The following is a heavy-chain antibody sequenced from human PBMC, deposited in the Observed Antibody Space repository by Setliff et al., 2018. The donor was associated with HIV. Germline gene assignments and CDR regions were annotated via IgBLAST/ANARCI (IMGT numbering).Heavy chain of an antibody. J-gene: IGHJ3*02. Sequence: PSETLSLTCAVYGGSFSGYYWSWIRQPAGQGLEWIGHIYTSGSTNYSPSVKSRVTISVDTSKNQFSLRLNSVTAADTAVYYCARASVGATGLYAFEIWGQGTMVT. CDR2: IYTSGST. V-gene: IGHV4-59*10. D-gene: IGHD1-26*01. CDR1: GGSFSGYY. CDR3: ARASVGATGLYAFEI.